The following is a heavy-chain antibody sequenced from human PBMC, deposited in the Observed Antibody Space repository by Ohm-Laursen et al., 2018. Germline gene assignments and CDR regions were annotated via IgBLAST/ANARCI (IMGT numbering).Heavy chain of an antibody. Sequence: TQTLTLTCTFSGFSLSTGGMCVSWIRQPPGKAPEWLARIDWDDDKYYNPSLRTRLTISKDTSKNQVGLTMANMDPVDTATYYCALIPPGDNSYFDFWGQGILVTVSS. CDR1: GFSLSTGGMC. CDR2: IDWDDDK. D-gene: IGHD4-23*01. J-gene: IGHJ4*02. V-gene: IGHV2-70*11. CDR3: ALIPPGDNSYFDF.